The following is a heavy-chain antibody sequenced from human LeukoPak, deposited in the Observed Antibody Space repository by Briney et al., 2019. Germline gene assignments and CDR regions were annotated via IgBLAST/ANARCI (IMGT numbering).Heavy chain of an antibody. V-gene: IGHV4-61*01. J-gene: IGHJ6*04. Sequence: SETLSLTGTVSGGSVSSGSYYWSWIRQPPGKGLEWIGYIYYSGSTNYNPSLKSRVTISVDTSKNQFSLKLSSVTAADTAVYYCARFGDILTAYYYYYGMDVWGKGTTVTVSS. CDR2: IYYSGST. D-gene: IGHD3-9*01. CDR3: ARFGDILTAYYYYYGMDV. CDR1: GGSVSSGSYY.